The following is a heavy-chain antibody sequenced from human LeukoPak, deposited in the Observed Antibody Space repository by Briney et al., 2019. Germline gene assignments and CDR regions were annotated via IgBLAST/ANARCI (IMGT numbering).Heavy chain of an antibody. CDR1: GGSFSGYY. J-gene: IGHJ4*02. CDR2: INHSGST. D-gene: IGHD6-13*01. V-gene: IGHV4-34*01. CDR3: ARARGYSSSWYPPFDY. Sequence: SETLSLTCAVYGGSFSGYYWSWIRQPPGKGLEGIGEINHSGSTNYNPSLKSRVTISVDTSKNQFSLKLSSVTAADTAVYCCARARGYSSSWYPPFDYWGQGTLVTVSS.